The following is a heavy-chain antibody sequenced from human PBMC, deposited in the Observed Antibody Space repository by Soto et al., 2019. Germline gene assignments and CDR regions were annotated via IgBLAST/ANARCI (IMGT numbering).Heavy chain of an antibody. CDR1: GFMFSSAW. J-gene: IGHJ4*02. V-gene: IGHV3-15*01. Sequence: EVQVVESGGDLVKPGGSLRLSCVTSGFMFSSAWMSWVRQAPGKGLEWVGRIKSKRDGGASDYAAPVKGRFSISRDDSKNTVYLQMNSLRAEDTAVYYCVEGWNDFWGQGTLVTVSS. D-gene: IGHD1-1*01. CDR3: VEGWNDF. CDR2: IKSKRDGGAS.